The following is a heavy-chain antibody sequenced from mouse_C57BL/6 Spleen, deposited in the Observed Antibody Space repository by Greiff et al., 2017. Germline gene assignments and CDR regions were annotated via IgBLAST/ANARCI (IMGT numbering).Heavy chain of an antibody. CDR3: ARGGFITTVVDFDY. V-gene: IGHV3-6*01. D-gene: IGHD1-1*01. J-gene: IGHJ2*01. CDR2: ISYDGSN. CDR1: GYSITSGYY. Sequence: VQLKESGPGLVKPSQSLSLTCSVTGYSITSGYYWNWIRQFPGNKLEWMGYISYDGSNNYNPSLKNRISITRDTSKNQFFLKLNSVTTEDTATYYCARGGFITTVVDFDYWGQGTTLTVSS.